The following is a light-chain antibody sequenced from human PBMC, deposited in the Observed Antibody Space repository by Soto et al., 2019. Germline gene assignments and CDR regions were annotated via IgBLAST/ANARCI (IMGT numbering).Light chain of an antibody. CDR1: QSVNTY. J-gene: IGKJ1*01. CDR2: EAS. CDR3: QQRGNWPPQT. V-gene: IGKV3-11*01. Sequence: EIVLTQSPATLSLSPGERATLSCRASQSVNTYLAWYQQKPGQPPRLLIYEASKRATGIPARFSGSGSGTDFTLTISSLEPEDFAVYYCQQRGNWPPQTFGQGTKVEI.